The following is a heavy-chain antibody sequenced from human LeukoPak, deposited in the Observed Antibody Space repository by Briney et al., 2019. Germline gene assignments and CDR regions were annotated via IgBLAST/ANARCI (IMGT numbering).Heavy chain of an antibody. V-gene: IGHV3-30-3*01. CDR3: AKEPYYYDSSGYYRGGLVDY. Sequence: GGSLRLSCAASGFTFSSYSMCWVRQAPGKGLEWVTVISYDGSNKFYTDSVKGRFTISRDNSKNTLYLQMNSLRAEDTAVYYCAKEPYYYDSSGYYRGGLVDYWGQGTLVTVSS. D-gene: IGHD3-22*01. J-gene: IGHJ4*02. CDR2: ISYDGSNK. CDR1: GFTFSSYS.